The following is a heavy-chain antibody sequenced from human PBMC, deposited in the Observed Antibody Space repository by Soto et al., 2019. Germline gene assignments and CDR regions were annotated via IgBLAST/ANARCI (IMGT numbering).Heavy chain of an antibody. D-gene: IGHD2-15*01. Sequence: GGSLRLSCAASGFTFSTYNMDWVRQAPGKGPEWIAYISTTSFTIYYADSVKGRFTISRDNDRNSLYLEMNSLRDEDTAVYYCARDRCYDGTCYSASDSWGQGTLVTVSS. CDR1: GFTFSTYN. CDR2: ISTTSFTI. J-gene: IGHJ5*01. V-gene: IGHV3-48*02. CDR3: ARDRCYDGTCYSASDS.